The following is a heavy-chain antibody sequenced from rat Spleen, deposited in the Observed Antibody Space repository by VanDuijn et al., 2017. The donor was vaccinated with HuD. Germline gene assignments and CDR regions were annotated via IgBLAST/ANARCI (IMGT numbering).Heavy chain of an antibody. CDR3: ARHTPQLGVMDA. J-gene: IGHJ4*01. CDR2: ISTGGGNT. V-gene: IGHV5S13*01. Sequence: EVQLVESGGGLVQPGRSLKLSCAASGFTYSNYVMAWVSQAPTKGLEWVASISTGGGNTYYRDSVKGRFTISRDNAKNTLYLQMDSLRSEDTATYYCARHTPQLGVMDAWGQGASVTVSS. CDR1: GFTYSNYV. D-gene: IGHD3-4*01.